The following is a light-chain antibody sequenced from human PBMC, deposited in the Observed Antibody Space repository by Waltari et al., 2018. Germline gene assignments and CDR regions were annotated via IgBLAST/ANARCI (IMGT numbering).Light chain of an antibody. Sequence: DIQMTQSPSTLSASAGDRVRITCRASQIISTWLAWYQQKPGKAPKLLIYKTSGLESGVPSRFSGSGSGTEFTLTISSLQPDDFATYYCQQYNDYPLTFGGGTKVEIK. CDR2: KTS. CDR3: QQYNDYPLT. V-gene: IGKV1-5*03. CDR1: QIISTW. J-gene: IGKJ4*01.